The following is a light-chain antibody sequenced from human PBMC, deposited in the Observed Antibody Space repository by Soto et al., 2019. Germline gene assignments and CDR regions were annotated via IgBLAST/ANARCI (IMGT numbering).Light chain of an antibody. CDR3: QQYNNWPIT. Sequence: EIVMTQSPATLSVSPGGRATLSCRASQSISDTLAWYQQKPGQAPRLLIYSASRRATGFPGRFSGSGSGTDFTLTISSLQSEDLAVYYCQQYNNWPITFGQGTRLEI. CDR1: QSISDT. V-gene: IGKV3-15*01. CDR2: SAS. J-gene: IGKJ5*01.